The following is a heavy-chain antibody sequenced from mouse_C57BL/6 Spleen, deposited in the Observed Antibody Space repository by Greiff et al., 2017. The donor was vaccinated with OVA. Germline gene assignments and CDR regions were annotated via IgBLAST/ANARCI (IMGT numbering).Heavy chain of an antibody. CDR3: ARVFITTVVATDYFDY. Sequence: QVQLKQPGAELVKPGASVKMSCKASGYTFTSYWITWVKQRPGQGLEWIGDIYPGSGSTNYNEKFKSKATLTVDTSSSTAYMQLSSLTSEDSAVYYCARVFITTVVATDYFDYWGQGTTLTVSS. D-gene: IGHD1-1*01. V-gene: IGHV1-55*01. J-gene: IGHJ2*01. CDR2: IYPGSGST. CDR1: GYTFTSYW.